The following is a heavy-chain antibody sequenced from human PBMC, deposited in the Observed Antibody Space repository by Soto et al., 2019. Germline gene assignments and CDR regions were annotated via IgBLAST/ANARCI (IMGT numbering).Heavy chain of an antibody. CDR1: GGTFSSYT. Sequence: QVQLVQSGAEVKKPGSSVKVSCKASGGTFSSYTISWVRQAPGQGLEWMGRIIPILGIANYAQKFQGRVTITADKSTSTAYMELSSLRSEDTDVYYCAGSKFAGGWFDPWGQGTLVTVSS. CDR2: IIPILGIA. J-gene: IGHJ5*02. D-gene: IGHD4-4*01. CDR3: AGSKFAGGWFDP. V-gene: IGHV1-69*02.